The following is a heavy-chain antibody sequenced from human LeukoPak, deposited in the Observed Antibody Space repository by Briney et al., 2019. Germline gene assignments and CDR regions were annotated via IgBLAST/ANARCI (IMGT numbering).Heavy chain of an antibody. V-gene: IGHV4-39*07. CDR1: GGSISSSSYY. J-gene: IGHJ6*03. CDR2: IYYSGST. CDR3: ARRSDYVDYYYYYMDV. D-gene: IGHD4-17*01. Sequence: SETLSLTCTVSGGSISSSSYYWGWIRQPPGKGLEWIGSIYYSGSTYYNPSLKSRVTISVDTSKNQFSLKLSSVTAADTAVYYCARRSDYVDYYYYYMDVWGKGTTVTVSS.